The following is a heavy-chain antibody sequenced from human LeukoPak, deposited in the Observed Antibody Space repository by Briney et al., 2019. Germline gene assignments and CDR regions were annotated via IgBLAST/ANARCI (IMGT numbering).Heavy chain of an antibody. CDR2: INHSGST. CDR3: ARGWQQLAYPTGIHYYCYMDV. V-gene: IGHV4-34*01. Sequence: SETLSLTCAVYGGSFSGYYWSWIRQPPGKGLEWIGEINHSGSTNYNPSLKSRVTISVDTSKNQFSLKLSSVTAADTAVYYCARGWQQLAYPTGIHYYCYMDVWGKGTTVTVSS. D-gene: IGHD6-13*01. J-gene: IGHJ6*03. CDR1: GGSFSGYY.